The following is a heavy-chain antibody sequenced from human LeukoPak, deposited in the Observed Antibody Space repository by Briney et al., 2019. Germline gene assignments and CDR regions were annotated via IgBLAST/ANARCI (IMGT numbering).Heavy chain of an antibody. CDR3: AKDHNPYSYFEN. CDR1: GFTFSSYG. V-gene: IGHV3-30*18. Sequence: PGGSLRLSCAASGFTFSSYGMHWVRQAPGKGLEWVAVISYDGSNKYYADSVKGRFTISRDNSKNTLYLQMNSLRAEDTAVYYCAKDHNPYSYFENWGQGTLVTVSS. D-gene: IGHD4-11*01. CDR2: ISYDGSNK. J-gene: IGHJ4*02.